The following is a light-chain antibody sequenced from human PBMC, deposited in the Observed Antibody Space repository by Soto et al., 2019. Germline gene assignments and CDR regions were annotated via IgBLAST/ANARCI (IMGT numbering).Light chain of an antibody. Sequence: DVQMTQSPSSLSASVGDRVTITCRASQGISSFLAWYQQIPGKVPKLLIYAASTLQSGVPSRFSGSGSGADFTLTISSLQPEDFATYYCQQLERYPSTFGGGTKVDIK. CDR2: AAS. CDR1: QGISSF. CDR3: QQLERYPST. V-gene: IGKV1-9*01. J-gene: IGKJ4*01.